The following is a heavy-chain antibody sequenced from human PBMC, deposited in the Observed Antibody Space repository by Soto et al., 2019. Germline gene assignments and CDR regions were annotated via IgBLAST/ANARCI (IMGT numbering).Heavy chain of an antibody. Sequence: GASVKVSCKASGYTFTNYPIHWVRQAPGQRLEWMAWINAAIGNTKYSQKFQGRVTTTWDTSASTAYMDLSSLTSEDTAVYYCAREQLWTYFDYWGQGTLVTVSS. CDR2: INAAIGNT. V-gene: IGHV1-3*01. J-gene: IGHJ4*02. CDR3: AREQLWTYFDY. CDR1: GYTFTNYP. D-gene: IGHD5-18*01.